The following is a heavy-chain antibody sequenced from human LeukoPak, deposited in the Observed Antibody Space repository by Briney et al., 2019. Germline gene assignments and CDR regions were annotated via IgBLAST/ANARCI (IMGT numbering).Heavy chain of an antibody. J-gene: IGHJ3*02. D-gene: IGHD1-26*01. Sequence: GGSLRLSCAASGFTFSSHAMNWVRQAPGKGLEWISFISTDSLTIKYADFVSGQFTISRDNAEHLLFLQMNSLRAEDTAVYYCARKAQTGSHSGPFDIWGQGTLVTVSS. CDR1: GFTFSSHA. CDR3: ARKAQTGSHSGPFDI. V-gene: IGHV3-48*04. CDR2: ISTDSLTI.